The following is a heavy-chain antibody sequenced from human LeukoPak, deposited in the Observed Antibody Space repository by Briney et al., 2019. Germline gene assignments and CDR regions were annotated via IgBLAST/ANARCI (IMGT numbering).Heavy chain of an antibody. J-gene: IGHJ4*02. D-gene: IGHD1-26*01. V-gene: IGHV1-69*01. CDR2: IIPIFGTA. Sequence: SVKVSCKASGGTFSSYAISWVRQAPGQGLEWMGGIIPIFGTANYAQKFQGRVTITADESTSTAYMELSSLRSEDTAVYYCARCRTWRSYRPPYFDYWGQGTLVTVSS. CDR3: ARCRTWRSYRPPYFDY. CDR1: GGTFSSYA.